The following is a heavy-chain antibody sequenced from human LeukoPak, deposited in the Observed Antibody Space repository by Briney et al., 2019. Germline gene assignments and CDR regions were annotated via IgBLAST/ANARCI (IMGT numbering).Heavy chain of an antibody. CDR1: GGSISSGGYY. CDR3: ARRKGGTATELDY. Sequence: SETLSLTCTVSGGSISSGGYYWSWIRQHPGKGLEWIGYIYYSGSTHYNPSLKSRVTISVDTSKDQFSLKLSSVTAADTAVYYCARRKGGTATELDYWGQGTLVTVSS. V-gene: IGHV4-31*03. D-gene: IGHD6-13*01. CDR2: IYYSGST. J-gene: IGHJ4*02.